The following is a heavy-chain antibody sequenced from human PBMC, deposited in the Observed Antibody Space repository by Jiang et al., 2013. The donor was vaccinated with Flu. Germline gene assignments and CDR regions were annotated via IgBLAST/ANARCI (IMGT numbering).Heavy chain of an antibody. J-gene: IGHJ6*02. CDR1: GFTFSSFW. Sequence: QLVESGGGLVQPGGSLRLSCAASGFTFSSFWMSWVRQAPGKGLEWVANIKQDGSEKHYVDSVKGRFTISRDNAKNSLYVQMSNLRAEDTAVYYCVRNNWGYQGGMDVWGQGTTVTVSS. CDR3: VRNNWGYQGGMDV. CDR2: IKQDGSEK. V-gene: IGHV3-7*01. D-gene: IGHD7-27*01.